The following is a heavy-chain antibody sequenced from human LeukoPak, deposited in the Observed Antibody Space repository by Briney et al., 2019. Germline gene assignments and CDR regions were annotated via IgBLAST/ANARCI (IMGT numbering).Heavy chain of an antibody. CDR1: GYTFTSYG. CDR3: ARGRLGEEWEYYYENWFDP. J-gene: IGHJ5*02. V-gene: IGHV1-18*01. Sequence: ASVKVSCKASGYTFTSYGISWVRQAPGQGLEWMGWISAYNGNTNYAQKLQGRVTMTTDTSTSTAYMELRSLRSDDTAVYYCARGRLGEEWEYYYENWFDPWGQGILVTVSS. CDR2: ISAYNGNT. D-gene: IGHD3-22*01.